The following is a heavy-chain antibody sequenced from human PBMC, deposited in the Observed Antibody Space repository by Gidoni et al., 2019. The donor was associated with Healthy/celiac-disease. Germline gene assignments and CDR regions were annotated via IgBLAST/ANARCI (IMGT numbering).Heavy chain of an antibody. D-gene: IGHD5-18*01. CDR3: AKDIAAMVTDYYYYMDV. V-gene: IGHV3-30*18. J-gene: IGHJ6*03. Sequence: QVQLVESGGGVVQPGRSLRLSCAASGFTFSSYGMHWVRQAPGKGLAWVAVISYDGSNKDYADSVKGRFTISRDNSKNTLYLQMNSLRAEDTAVYYCAKDIAAMVTDYYYYMDVWGKGTTVTVSS. CDR2: ISYDGSNK. CDR1: GFTFSSYG.